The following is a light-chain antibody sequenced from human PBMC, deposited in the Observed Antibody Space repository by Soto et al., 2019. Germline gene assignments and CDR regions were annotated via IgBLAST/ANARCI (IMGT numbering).Light chain of an antibody. CDR3: QQYGYYPIT. CDR2: GAS. CDR1: QGIGST. Sequence: EILMTQSPATLSVSPGERATLSCRASQGIGSTLAWYQQKPGQTPRLLIYGASNRATGIPDRFSGSGSGTDFTLTISRLEPEDFEVYYCQQYGYYPITFGQGTRLEIK. V-gene: IGKV3D-15*01. J-gene: IGKJ5*01.